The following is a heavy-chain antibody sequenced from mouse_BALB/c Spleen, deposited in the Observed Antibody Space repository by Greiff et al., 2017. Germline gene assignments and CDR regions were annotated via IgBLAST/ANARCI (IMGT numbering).Heavy chain of an antibody. V-gene: IGHV1-14*01. CDR1: GYTFTSYV. D-gene: IGHD2-3*01. CDR3: ARYDLIYDGYFDY. J-gene: IGHJ2*01. CDR2: INPYNDGT. Sequence: VQLQQSGPELVKPGASVKMSCKASGYTFTSYVMHWVKQKPGQGLEWIGYINPYNDGTKYNEKFKGKATLTSDKSSSTAYMELSSLTSEDSAVYDCARYDLIYDGYFDYWGQGTTLTVSS.